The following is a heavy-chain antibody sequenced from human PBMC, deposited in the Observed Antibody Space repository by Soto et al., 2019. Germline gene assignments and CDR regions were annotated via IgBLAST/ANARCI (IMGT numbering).Heavy chain of an antibody. D-gene: IGHD1-20*01. CDR1: GFTFSSYA. CDR3: AKLRYNWSDGSSHAFDI. V-gene: IGHV3-23*01. CDR2: ISGSGGST. Sequence: GGSLRLSCAASGFTFSSYAMSWVRQAPGKGLEWVSAISGSGGSTYYADSVKGRFTISRDNSKNTLYLQMNSLRAEDTAVYYCAKLRYNWSDGSSHAFDIWGQGTMVTVSS. J-gene: IGHJ3*02.